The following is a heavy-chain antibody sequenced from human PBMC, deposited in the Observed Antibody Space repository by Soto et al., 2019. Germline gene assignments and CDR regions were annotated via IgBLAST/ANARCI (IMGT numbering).Heavy chain of an antibody. CDR3: ARAWGYSYGFDP. V-gene: IGHV1-18*04. D-gene: IGHD5-18*01. CDR2: ISTYNGHT. CDR1: GYTFTDYG. Sequence: ASVKVSCKASGYTFTDYGITWVRQAPGQGLEWVGRISTYNGHTDYAQKLQGRVTMTTDTSTSTAYMELRSLRSDDTAVYYCARAWGYSYGFDPWGQGTLVTVSS. J-gene: IGHJ5*02.